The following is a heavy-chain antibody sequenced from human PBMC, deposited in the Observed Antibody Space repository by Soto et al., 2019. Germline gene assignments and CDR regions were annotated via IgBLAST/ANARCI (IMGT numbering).Heavy chain of an antibody. D-gene: IGHD4-17*01. V-gene: IGHV3-33*01. CDR2: IWYDGSNK. J-gene: IGHJ4*02. CDR1: GFTFSSYG. CDR3: ARDKIPYGDYVFDY. Sequence: GGSLRLSCAASGFTFSSYGMHWVRQAPGKGLEWVAVIWYDGSNKYYADSVKGRFTISRDNSKNTLYLQMNSLRDEDTAVYYCARDKIPYGDYVFDYWGQGTLVTVSS.